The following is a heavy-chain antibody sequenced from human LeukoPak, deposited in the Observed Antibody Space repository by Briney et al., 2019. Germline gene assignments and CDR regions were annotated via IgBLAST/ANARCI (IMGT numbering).Heavy chain of an antibody. CDR2: IYYSGST. Sequence: PSETLSLTCTVSGGSISSSSYYWGWIRQPPGKGLEWIGSIYYSGSTYYSPSLKSRVTISVDTSKNQFSLKLSSVTAADTAVYYCARHPINTYYYDSSGWAWGQGTLVTVSS. D-gene: IGHD3-22*01. CDR3: ARHPINTYYYDSSGWA. J-gene: IGHJ5*02. CDR1: GGSISSSSYY. V-gene: IGHV4-39*01.